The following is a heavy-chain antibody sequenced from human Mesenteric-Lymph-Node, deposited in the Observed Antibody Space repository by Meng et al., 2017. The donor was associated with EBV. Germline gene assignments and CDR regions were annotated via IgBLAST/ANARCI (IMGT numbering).Heavy chain of an antibody. CDR1: GGSISSSTSY. D-gene: IGHD1-1*01. Sequence: QLLPQASGPGLVKPSETLSLTCTVSGGSISSSTSYWGWIRQPPGKGLEWIGNIYYSGSTYYNPSLKSRLTISVDTSKNQFSLKLTSVTAADTAVYYCARTGTTFLRSHFDYWGQGSLVTVSS. CDR3: ARTGTTFLRSHFDY. V-gene: IGHV4-39*07. J-gene: IGHJ4*02. CDR2: IYYSGST.